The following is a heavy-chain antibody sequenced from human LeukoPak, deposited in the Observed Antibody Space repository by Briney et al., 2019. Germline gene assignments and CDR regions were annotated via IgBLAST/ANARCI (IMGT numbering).Heavy chain of an antibody. D-gene: IGHD3-10*01. CDR2: IYYSGST. V-gene: IGHV4-59*01. CDR1: GGSISSYY. CDR3: ARERYYGSGTNWFDP. J-gene: IGHJ5*02. Sequence: PSETLSLTCTVSGGSISSYYWSWLRQPPGKGLEWIGYIYYSGSTNYNPSLKSRVTISVDTSKNQFSLKLSSVTAADTAVYYCARERYYGSGTNWFDPWGQGTLVTVSS.